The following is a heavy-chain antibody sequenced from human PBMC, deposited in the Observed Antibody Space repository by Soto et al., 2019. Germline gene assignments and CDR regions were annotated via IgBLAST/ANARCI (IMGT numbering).Heavy chain of an antibody. CDR3: ARVMATVTPDAFDI. CDR1: GYTFTSYG. V-gene: IGHV1-18*04. CDR2: ISAYNGNT. J-gene: IGHJ3*02. D-gene: IGHD4-17*01. Sequence: ASVKVSCKASGYTFTSYGISWVRQAPGQVLEWMGWISAYNGNTNYAQKLQGRVTMTTDTSTSTAYMELRSLRSDDTAVYYCARVMATVTPDAFDIWGQGTMVTVSS.